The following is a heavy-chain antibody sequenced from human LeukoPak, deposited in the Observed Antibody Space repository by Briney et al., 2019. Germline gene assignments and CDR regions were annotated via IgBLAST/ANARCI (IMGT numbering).Heavy chain of an antibody. CDR3: AELGITMIGGV. CDR1: GCTFSSYA. V-gene: IGHV3-48*03. J-gene: IGHJ6*04. CDR2: ISSSGSTI. D-gene: IGHD3-10*02. Sequence: PGGSLRLSCAASGCTFSSYAMSWVRQAPGKGLEWVSYISSSGSTIYCADSVKRRFTISRDNAKNSLYLQMNSLRAEDTAVYYCAELGITMIGGVWGKGTTVTISS.